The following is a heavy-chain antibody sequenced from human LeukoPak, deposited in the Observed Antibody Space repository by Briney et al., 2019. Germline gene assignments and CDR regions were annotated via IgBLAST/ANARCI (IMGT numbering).Heavy chain of an antibody. CDR1: GFTFSSYG. V-gene: IGHV3-30*02. Sequence: GGSLRLSCAASGFTFSSYGMHWVRQAPGKGLEWVAFIRYDGSNKYYADSVKGRFTISRDNSKNTLYLQMNSLRAEDTAVYYCAKDAAFYGDYSNFDYWGQGTLVTVSS. CDR3: AKDAAFYGDYSNFDY. J-gene: IGHJ4*02. CDR2: IRYDGSNK. D-gene: IGHD4-17*01.